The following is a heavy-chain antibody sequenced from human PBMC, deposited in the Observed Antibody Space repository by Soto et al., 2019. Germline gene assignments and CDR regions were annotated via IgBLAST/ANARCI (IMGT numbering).Heavy chain of an antibody. D-gene: IGHD1-1*01. CDR2: ISAYNGNT. CDR1: GYTFTSYG. V-gene: IGHV1-18*01. CDR3: AMGTTGTTTFYYYYGMDV. J-gene: IGHJ6*02. Sequence: QVQLVQSGAEVKKPGASVKVSCKASGYTFTSYGISWVRQAPGQGLEWMGWISAYNGNTNYAQKLQGRVTMTTDTSTSTAYMELRSLRSDDTAVYYCAMGTTGTTTFYYYYGMDVWGQGTTVTVSS.